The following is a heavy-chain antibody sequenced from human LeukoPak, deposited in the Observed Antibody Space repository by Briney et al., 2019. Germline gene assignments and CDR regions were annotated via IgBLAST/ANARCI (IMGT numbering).Heavy chain of an antibody. D-gene: IGHD3-10*01. CDR3: ARQELRVDY. CDR2: INHSGST. V-gene: IGHV4-34*01. Sequence: PSETLSLTCAVYGGSFSGYYWSWIRQPPGKGLEWIGEINHSGSTNYNPSLKSRVTISVDTSKNQFSLKLSSVTAADTAVYYCARQELRVDYWGQGTLVTVSS. J-gene: IGHJ4*02. CDR1: GGSFSGYY.